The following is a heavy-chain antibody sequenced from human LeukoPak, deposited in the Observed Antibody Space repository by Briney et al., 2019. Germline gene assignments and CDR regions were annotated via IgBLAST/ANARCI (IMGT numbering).Heavy chain of an antibody. CDR2: INHSGST. CDR1: GGSFSGYY. J-gene: IGHJ4*02. Sequence: SETLSLTCAVYGGSFSGYYWSWIRQPPGKGLEWIGEINHSGSTNYNPSLKSRVTISVDTSKNQFSLKPSSVTAADTAVYYCARGDSSRYPDYWGQGTLVTVSS. D-gene: IGHD3-22*01. V-gene: IGHV4-34*01. CDR3: ARGDSSRYPDY.